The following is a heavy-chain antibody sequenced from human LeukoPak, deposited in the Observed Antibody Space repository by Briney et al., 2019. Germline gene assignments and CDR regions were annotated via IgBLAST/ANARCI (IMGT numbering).Heavy chain of an antibody. CDR2: FDPEHGEA. J-gene: IGHJ4*02. Sequence: RASVKVSCKVYGYTLTELSTHWVRQAPGKGLEWMGGFDPEHGEAIYAQTFQGRITMTEDTSTDTAYMELSSLTSDDTAVYYCAAEGQRLLGYWGQGTLVTVSS. D-gene: IGHD3-10*01. CDR1: GYTLTELS. CDR3: AAEGQRLLGY. V-gene: IGHV1-24*01.